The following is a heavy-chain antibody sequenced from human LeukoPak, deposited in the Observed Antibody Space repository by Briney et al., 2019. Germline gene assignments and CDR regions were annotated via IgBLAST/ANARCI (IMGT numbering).Heavy chain of an antibody. CDR3: ARSKYCSSTTCSARRTDY. CDR1: GYTFTDYY. CDR2: INPNNGGT. D-gene: IGHD2-2*01. V-gene: IGHV1-2*02. J-gene: IGHJ4*02. Sequence: GASVKVSCKASGYTFTDYYMHWVRQAPGQGLEWMGLINPNNGGTNYAQKFQGRVTMTRDTSISTAYMGLSRLRSDDTAIYYCARSKYCSSTTCSARRTDYWGQGTLVTVSS.